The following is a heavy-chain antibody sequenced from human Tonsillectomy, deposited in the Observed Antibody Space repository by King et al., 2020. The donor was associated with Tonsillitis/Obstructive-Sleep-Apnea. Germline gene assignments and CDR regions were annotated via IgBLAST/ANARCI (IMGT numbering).Heavy chain of an antibody. CDR2: IYYSGRT. Sequence: QLQESGPRLVKPSETLALTCTVSGGSISSSSYYWGWIRQPPGKGLEWIGSIYYSGRTYYNPSLKSRVTMSVDTSKNQFSLKLTSVIAADRAVYYCGRAPHCYDSSGYYFYWRFDLWGRGTLVTVSS. J-gene: IGHJ2*01. CDR1: GGSISSSSYY. V-gene: IGHV4-39*07. D-gene: IGHD3-22*01. CDR3: GRAPHCYDSSGYYFYWRFDL.